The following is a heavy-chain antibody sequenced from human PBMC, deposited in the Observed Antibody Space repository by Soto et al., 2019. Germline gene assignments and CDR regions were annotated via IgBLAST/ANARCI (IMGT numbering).Heavy chain of an antibody. CDR2: IYYSGST. D-gene: IGHD3-3*01. CDR3: ARAITIFGFFIIPRNYYYYMDV. CDR1: GGSISSYY. J-gene: IGHJ6*03. V-gene: IGHV4-59*01. Sequence: SETLSLTCTVSGGSISSYYWSWIRQPPGKGLEWIGYIYYSGSTNYNPSLKSRVTISVDTSKNQFSLKLSSVTAADTAVYYCARAITIFGFFIIPRNYYYYMDVWGKGTTVTVSS.